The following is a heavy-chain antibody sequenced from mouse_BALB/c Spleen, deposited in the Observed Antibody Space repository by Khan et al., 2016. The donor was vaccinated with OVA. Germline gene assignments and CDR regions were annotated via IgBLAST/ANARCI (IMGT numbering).Heavy chain of an antibody. CDR2: INPSSGGT. CDR3: TRSGYGSFAY. Sequence: QVRLQQSGAELVKPGASVRLSCKASGYTFTSYYLYWVKQRPGQGLEWIGDINPSSGGTNFNEKFKSKATLTVDKSSSTAYIQLNSLTSEDSAVYYCTRSGYGSFAYWGQGTLVTVYA. V-gene: IGHV1S81*02. D-gene: IGHD2-2*01. J-gene: IGHJ3*01. CDR1: GYTFTSYY.